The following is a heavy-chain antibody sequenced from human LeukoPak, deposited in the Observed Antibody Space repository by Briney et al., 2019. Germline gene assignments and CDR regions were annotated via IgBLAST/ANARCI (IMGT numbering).Heavy chain of an antibody. Sequence: SETLSLTCTVSGGSISSNYWSWLRQPPGKGLEWIGYIHYTGTTRYNPSLNGRVTISVDTSKNQFSLKLRSVTAADTAVYHCARGAGWYDSWGQGTLVAVSS. V-gene: IGHV4-59*01. CDR2: IHYTGTT. CDR3: ARGAGWYDS. J-gene: IGHJ5*01. CDR1: GGSISSNY.